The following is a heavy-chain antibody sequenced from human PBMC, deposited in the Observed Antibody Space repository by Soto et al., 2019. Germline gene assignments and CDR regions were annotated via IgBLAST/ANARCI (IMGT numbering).Heavy chain of an antibody. CDR3: ARAFGRDAYWYFDL. V-gene: IGHV4-31*11. CDR1: GDSISSGGFS. J-gene: IGHJ2*01. D-gene: IGHD2-15*01. CDR2: IYYTGNT. Sequence: NPSETLSLTCAVSGDSISSGGFSWSWIRQHPGKGLEWIGYIYYTGNTYYSPSLKSRLTISVDTSKNQFSLRLSSVTAADTAVFYCARAFGRDAYWYFDLWGRGTLVTVSS.